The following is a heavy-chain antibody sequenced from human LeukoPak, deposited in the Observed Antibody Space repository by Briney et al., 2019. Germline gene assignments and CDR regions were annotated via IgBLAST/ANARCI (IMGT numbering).Heavy chain of an antibody. CDR3: ARLEKYYYDSSGVGWFGP. Sequence: PSETLSLTCTVSGGSISSYYWSWIRQPPGKGLEWIGYIYYSGSTNYNPSLTSRVTISVDTSKNQFSLKLSSVTAADTAVYYCARLEKYYYDSSGVGWFGPWGQGSLVTVSS. V-gene: IGHV4-59*08. J-gene: IGHJ5*02. D-gene: IGHD3-22*01. CDR2: IYYSGST. CDR1: GGSISSYY.